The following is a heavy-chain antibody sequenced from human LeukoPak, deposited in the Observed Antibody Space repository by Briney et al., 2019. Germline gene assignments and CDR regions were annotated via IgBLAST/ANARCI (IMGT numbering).Heavy chain of an antibody. D-gene: IGHD6-13*01. J-gene: IGHJ4*02. V-gene: IGHV3-23*01. CDR1: GFTFSSYA. Sequence: PGGSLRLSCAASGFTFSSYAMSWVRQAPGKGLEWVSAISGSGGSTYYADSVKGRFTISRDNSKNTLYLQMNSLRAEDTAVYYCAKLYSSSWRPEIFNDYWGQGTLVTVSS. CDR2: ISGSGGST. CDR3: AKLYSSSWRPEIFNDY.